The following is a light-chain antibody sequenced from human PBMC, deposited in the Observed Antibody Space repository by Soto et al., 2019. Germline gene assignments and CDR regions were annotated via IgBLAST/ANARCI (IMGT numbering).Light chain of an antibody. J-gene: IGLJ3*02. CDR3: QSYDSSLSGWV. Sequence: QSVLTQPPSVSGVPGQRVTISCTGSSSNIGAGYDVHWYQQLPGTAPKLLIYGNSNRPSGVPDRFSGSKSGTSASLAITGLRAEDEADYYCQSYDSSLSGWVFGGGTKVTAL. V-gene: IGLV1-40*01. CDR1: SSNIGAGYD. CDR2: GNS.